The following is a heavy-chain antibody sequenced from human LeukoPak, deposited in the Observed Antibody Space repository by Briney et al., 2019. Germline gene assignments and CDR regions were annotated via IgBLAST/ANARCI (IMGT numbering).Heavy chain of an antibody. V-gene: IGHV4-61*01. Sequence: SETLSLTCTVSGGSVSSGSYYWSWIRQPPGKGLEWIGYIYYSGSTNYNPSLKSRVTISVDTSKNQFSLKLSSVTAADTAVYCCARERPWFGELLYAFDIWGQGTMVTVSS. J-gene: IGHJ3*02. CDR3: ARERPWFGELLYAFDI. CDR1: GGSVSSGSYY. D-gene: IGHD3-10*01. CDR2: IYYSGST.